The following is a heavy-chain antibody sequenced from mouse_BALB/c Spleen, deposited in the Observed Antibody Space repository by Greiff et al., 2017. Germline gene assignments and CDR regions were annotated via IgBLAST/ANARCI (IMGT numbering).Heavy chain of an antibody. CDR3: ARSSSYYGKRGAMDY. V-gene: IGHV1-63*02. CDR1: GYTFTNYW. D-gene: IGHD2-10*01. CDR2: IYPGGGYT. J-gene: IGHJ4*01. Sequence: VQLVESGAELVRPGTSVKMSCKAAGYTFTNYWIGWVKQRPGHGLEWIGDIYPGGGYTNYNEKFKGKATLTADTSSSTAYMQLSSLTSEDSAIYYCARSSSYYGKRGAMDYWGQGTSVTVSA.